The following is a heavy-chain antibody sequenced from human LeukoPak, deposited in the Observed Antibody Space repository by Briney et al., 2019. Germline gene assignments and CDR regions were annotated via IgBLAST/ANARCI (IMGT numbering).Heavy chain of an antibody. V-gene: IGHV4-34*01. CDR1: GFTFSSHA. J-gene: IGHJ4*02. CDR2: INHSGST. CDR3: ARPPPPAMEAY. D-gene: IGHD3-3*01. Sequence: GSLRLSCVASGFTFSSHAMSWVRQPPGKGLEWIGEINHSGSTNYNPSLKSRVTISVDTSKNQFSLKLSSVTAADTAVYYCARPPPPAMEAYWGKGTLVTVS.